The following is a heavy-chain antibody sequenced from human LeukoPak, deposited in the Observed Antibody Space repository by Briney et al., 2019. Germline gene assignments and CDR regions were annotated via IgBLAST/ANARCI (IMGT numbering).Heavy chain of an antibody. CDR2: ISSSSSII. Sequence: GGSLRLSCAASGFTSSTYSMNWVRQAPGKGLEWVSFISSSSSIINYVDSVRGRFTISRDNAKNSLYLQMNSLRAEDTAVYYCARDIGGSYTAIDYWGQGTLVTVSS. J-gene: IGHJ4*02. CDR3: ARDIGGSYTAIDY. D-gene: IGHD1-26*01. V-gene: IGHV3-48*04. CDR1: GFTSSTYS.